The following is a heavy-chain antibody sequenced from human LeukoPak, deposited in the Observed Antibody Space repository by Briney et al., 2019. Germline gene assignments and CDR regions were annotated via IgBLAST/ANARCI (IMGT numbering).Heavy chain of an antibody. CDR3: AKDFRIGYSAHFDY. CDR2: ISNNGGYT. D-gene: IGHD2-21*01. CDR1: GSTFSSSA. Sequence: GGSLRLSCAASGSTFSSSAMSWVRQAPGKGLEWVSAISNNGGYTYYADSVKGRFSISRDNSKNTLYLQMDSLRGEDTAVYYCAKDFRIGYSAHFDYWGQGALVTVSS. V-gene: IGHV3-23*01. J-gene: IGHJ4*02.